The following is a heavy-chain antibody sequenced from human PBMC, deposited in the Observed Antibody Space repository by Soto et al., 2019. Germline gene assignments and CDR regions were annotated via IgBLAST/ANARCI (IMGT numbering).Heavy chain of an antibody. Sequence: SETLSLTCAVYGGSFSGYYWSWIRQPPGKGLEWIGEINNSGSTNYNPSLKSRVTISVDTSKNQFSLKLSSVTAADTAVYFCARIGNPYYFDYWGQGTLVTVSS. J-gene: IGHJ4*02. V-gene: IGHV4-34*01. CDR3: ARIGNPYYFDY. CDR2: INNSGST. CDR1: GGSFSGYY. D-gene: IGHD1-1*01.